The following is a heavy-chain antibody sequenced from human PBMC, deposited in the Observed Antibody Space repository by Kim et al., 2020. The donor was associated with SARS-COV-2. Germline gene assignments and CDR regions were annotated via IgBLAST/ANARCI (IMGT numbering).Heavy chain of an antibody. CDR1: GYSFTSYW. CDR2: IYPGDSDT. J-gene: IGHJ4*02. CDR3: ARVLIRAVTKGGYFDY. D-gene: IGHD4-17*01. Sequence: GESLKISCKGSGYSFTSYWIGWVRQMPGKGLEWMGIIYPGDSDTRYSPSFQGQVTISADKSISTAYLQWSSLKASDTAMYYCARVLIRAVTKGGYFDYWGQGTLVTVSS. V-gene: IGHV5-51*01.